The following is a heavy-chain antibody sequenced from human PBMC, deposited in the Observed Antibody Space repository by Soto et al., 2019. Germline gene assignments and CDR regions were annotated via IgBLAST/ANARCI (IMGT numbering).Heavy chain of an antibody. V-gene: IGHV4-59*01. CDR2: IYYSGST. CDR3: ARVYDSSGYYHHYYYGMDV. J-gene: IGHJ6*02. CDR1: GGSISSYY. D-gene: IGHD3-22*01. Sequence: SETLSLTCTVSGGSISSYYWSWIRQPPGKGLEWIGYIYYSGSTNYNPSLKSRVTISVDTSKNQFSLKLSSVTAADTAVYYCARVYDSSGYYHHYYYGMDVWGQGTTVTVSS.